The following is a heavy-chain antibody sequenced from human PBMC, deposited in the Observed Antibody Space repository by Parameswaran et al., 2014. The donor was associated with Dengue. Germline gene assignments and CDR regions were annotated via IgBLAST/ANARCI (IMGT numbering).Heavy chain of an antibody. V-gene: IGHV3-53*01. CDR2: IYSGGST. CDR3: ARDPIDQDAFDI. CDR1: GFTVSSNY. J-gene: IGHJ3*02. Sequence: QAGGSLRLSCAASGFTVSSNYMSWVRQAPGKGLEWVSVIYSGGSTYYADSVKGRFTISRDNSKNTLYLQMNSLRAEDTAVYYCARDPIDQDAFDIWGQGTMVTVSS.